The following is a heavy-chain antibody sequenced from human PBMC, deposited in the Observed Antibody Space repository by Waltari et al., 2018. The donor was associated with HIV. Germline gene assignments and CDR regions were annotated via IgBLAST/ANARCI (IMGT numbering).Heavy chain of an antibody. CDR3: ARSRWAHFDY. CDR2: IYYSGST. CDR1: GGSISSYY. D-gene: IGHD1-26*01. V-gene: IGHV4-59*01. Sequence: QVQLQESGPGLVKPSETLSLTCTVSGGSISSYYWSWIRQPPGKGLEWIGYIYYSGSTNYNPSLKSRVTISVDTSKNQFSLKLSSVTAADTAVYYCARSRWAHFDYWDQGTLVTVSS. J-gene: IGHJ4*02.